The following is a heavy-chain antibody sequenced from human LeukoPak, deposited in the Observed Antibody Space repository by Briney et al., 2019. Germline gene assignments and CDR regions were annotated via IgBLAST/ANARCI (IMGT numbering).Heavy chain of an antibody. Sequence: PSETLSLTCAVYGGSFSGYYWSWIRQPPGKGLEWIGEINHSGSTNYNPSLKSRVTMSVDTSKNQFSLKLSSVTAADTAVYYCARDDPGSAAIGNWFDPWGQGTLVTVSS. J-gene: IGHJ5*02. CDR2: INHSGST. CDR3: ARDDPGSAAIGNWFDP. V-gene: IGHV4-34*01. D-gene: IGHD2-2*02. CDR1: GGSFSGYY.